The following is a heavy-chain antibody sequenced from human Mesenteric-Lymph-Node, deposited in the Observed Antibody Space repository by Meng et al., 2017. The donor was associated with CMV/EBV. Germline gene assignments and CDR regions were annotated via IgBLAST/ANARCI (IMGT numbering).Heavy chain of an antibody. CDR3: AKDPHRRYSGSSYFDY. J-gene: IGHJ4*02. Sequence: GGFLRLSCAASGFTFSSYGMHWVRQAPGKGLEWVAVIWYDGSNKYYADSVKGRFTISRDNSKNTLYLQMNSLRAEDTAVYYCAKDPHRRYSGSSYFDYWGQGTLVTVSS. CDR2: IWYDGSNK. V-gene: IGHV3-33*06. CDR1: GFTFSSYG. D-gene: IGHD1-26*01.